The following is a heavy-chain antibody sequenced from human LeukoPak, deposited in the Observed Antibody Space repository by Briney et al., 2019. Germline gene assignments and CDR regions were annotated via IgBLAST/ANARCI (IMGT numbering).Heavy chain of an antibody. Sequence: GGSLRLSCAASGFTFSTYAMHWVRQAPGKGLEYVSAISSNGGSTYYANSVKGRFTISRDNSKNTLYLHMGGLRAEDMAVYYCARRGSYYGDSMDYWGQGTLVTVSS. J-gene: IGHJ4*02. D-gene: IGHD1-26*01. V-gene: IGHV3-64*01. CDR1: GFTFSTYA. CDR3: ARRGSYYGDSMDY. CDR2: ISSNGGST.